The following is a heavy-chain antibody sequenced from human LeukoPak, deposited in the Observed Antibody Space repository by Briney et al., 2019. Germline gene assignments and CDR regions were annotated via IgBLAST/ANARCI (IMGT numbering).Heavy chain of an antibody. J-gene: IGHJ6*03. Sequence: NPSETLSLTCTVSGDSIRSYYWSWVRQPPGKGLEWIGYIYYSGSTNYSPSLKSRVTISLDTSKNQFSLKLSSVTAADTAEYYCASGVVVPAAFMDVWGKGTTVTVSS. V-gene: IGHV4-59*01. CDR1: GDSIRSYY. CDR2: IYYSGST. D-gene: IGHD2-2*01. CDR3: ASGVVVPAAFMDV.